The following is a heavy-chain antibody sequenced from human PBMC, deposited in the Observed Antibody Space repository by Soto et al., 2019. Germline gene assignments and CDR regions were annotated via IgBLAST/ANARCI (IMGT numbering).Heavy chain of an antibody. Sequence: SVKVSCKASGYTFTSYGISWVRQAPGQGLEWMGGIIPMFDTPIYAQKLQDRVTITADESTSTAYMQLSSLRSGDTAVYYCARSGGLDRDFNYWGQGSLVTVSS. V-gene: IGHV1-69*13. D-gene: IGHD2-15*01. CDR1: GYTFTSYG. J-gene: IGHJ4*02. CDR3: ARSGGLDRDFNY. CDR2: IIPMFDTP.